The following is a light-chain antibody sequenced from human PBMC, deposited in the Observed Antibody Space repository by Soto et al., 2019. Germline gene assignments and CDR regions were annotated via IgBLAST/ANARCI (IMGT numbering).Light chain of an antibody. CDR2: EGS. Sequence: QSALPQPASVSGSPGQSITISCTGTSSDVGSSNLVSWYPHHPGKAPKPMMYEGSKRPSGVSNRFSGSKSGNTASLTISGLQAEDEAGYYCCSYAGSSTGVFGGGTKVTVL. CDR3: CSYAGSSTGV. J-gene: IGLJ3*02. CDR1: SSDVGSSNL. V-gene: IGLV2-23*01.